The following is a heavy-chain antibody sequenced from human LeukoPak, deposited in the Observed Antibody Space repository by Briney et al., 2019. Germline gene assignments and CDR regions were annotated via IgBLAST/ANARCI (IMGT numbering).Heavy chain of an antibody. Sequence: GASLRLSCEASDLTFSGYIMNWVRLAPGRGLEWVSSISHSSNYKYYADSVKGRLTISRDNAMNSLYLQMNSLRAEDTAVYYCARGLRSCNSASCHPTWFDPWGQGALVTVSS. J-gene: IGHJ5*02. D-gene: IGHD2-2*01. CDR1: DLTFSGYI. CDR3: ARGLRSCNSASCHPTWFDP. V-gene: IGHV3-21*01. CDR2: ISHSSNYK.